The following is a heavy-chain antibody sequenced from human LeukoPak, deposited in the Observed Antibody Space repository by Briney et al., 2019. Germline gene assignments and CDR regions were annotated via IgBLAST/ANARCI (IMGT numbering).Heavy chain of an antibody. D-gene: IGHD1-26*01. CDR1: GYTFTGYY. J-gene: IGHJ6*02. CDR3: ARFDPGGSYQETYYYYYYGMDV. CDR2: INPNSGGT. V-gene: IGHV1-2*02. Sequence: ASVKVSCKASGYTFTGYYMHWVRQAPGQGLEWMGWINPNSGGTNYAQKFQGRVTMTRDTSISTAYMELSRLRSDDTAVYYCARFDPGGSYQETYYYYYYGMDVWGQGTTVTVSS.